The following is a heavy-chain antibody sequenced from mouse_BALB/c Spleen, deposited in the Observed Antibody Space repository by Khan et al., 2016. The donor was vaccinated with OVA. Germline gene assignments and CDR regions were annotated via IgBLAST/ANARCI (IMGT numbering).Heavy chain of an antibody. CDR3: ARSGTGSFRY. V-gene: IGHV1-77*01. J-gene: IGHJ3*01. Sequence: QVQLQQSGAELARPGASVKLSCKASGYTFSDYYINWVKQRTGQGLEWIGEIYPGRGNTYYNEKFKGKATLTADKSSSTAYMQFSSLTSEDSAVYCCARSGTGSFRYWGQGTLVTVSA. D-gene: IGHD4-1*01. CDR1: GYTFSDYY. CDR2: IYPGRGNT.